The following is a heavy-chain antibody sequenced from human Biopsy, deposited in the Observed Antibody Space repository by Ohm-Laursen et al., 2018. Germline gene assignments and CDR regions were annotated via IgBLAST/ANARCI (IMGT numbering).Heavy chain of an antibody. V-gene: IGHV3-21*01. CDR1: GFIFSTCT. CDR3: ARGPSGVATIG. CDR2: ISSRSSDI. J-gene: IGHJ4*02. Sequence: GSLRLSCAASGFIFSTCTMNWVRQAPGEGLEWVSSISSRSSDIYYADSVKGRFTISRDSSKDTLYLQMNSLRVEDTAVYYCARGPSGVATIGRGQGTLVTVSS. D-gene: IGHD5-24*01.